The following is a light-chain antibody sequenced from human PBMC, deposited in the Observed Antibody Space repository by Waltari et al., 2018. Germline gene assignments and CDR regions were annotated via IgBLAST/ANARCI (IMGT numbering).Light chain of an antibody. V-gene: IGLV3-1*01. CDR2: QDS. J-gene: IGLJ3*02. CDR3: QAWDRSAAV. Sequence: SYELTQPPSVSVSPGQTANITCSGDKLGDKYACWYQQKPGQSPVLVIYQDSTRPSGIPERFSGSNSGNTATLTVSGTQAMDEADYYCQAWDRSAAVFGGGTKLTVL. CDR1: KLGDKY.